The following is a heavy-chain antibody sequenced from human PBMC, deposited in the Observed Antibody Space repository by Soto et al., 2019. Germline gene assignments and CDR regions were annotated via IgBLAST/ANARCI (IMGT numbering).Heavy chain of an antibody. V-gene: IGHV4-30-4*01. CDR1: GGSIASGDSY. Sequence: QVQLEESGPGLVKPSQTLSLTCTVSGGSIASGDSYWSWIRQSPGKGLEWIGFIYFSGSSYHRASLESRLAISMELFKNQFSLNLTSVTAADTAVYYCARVPIVGVTGHGGFNIWGLVTTVIVSS. CDR2: IYFSGSS. D-gene: IGHD1-26*01. CDR3: ARVPIVGVTGHGGFNI. J-gene: IGHJ3*02.